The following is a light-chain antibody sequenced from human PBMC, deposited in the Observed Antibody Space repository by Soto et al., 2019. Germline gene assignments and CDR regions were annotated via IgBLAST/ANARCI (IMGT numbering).Light chain of an antibody. J-gene: IGKJ2*01. Sequence: DIVMTQSPDSLAVSLGERATINCKSSRSVLYSSNSKNYLAWYQQKPGQPPKLLVYWASTRESGVPDRFSGSGSGTDITLTISSLQAEDVAVYYCQQHYSSPFTFGQGTKLEIK. CDR3: QQHYSSPFT. CDR1: RSVLYSSNSKNY. V-gene: IGKV4-1*01. CDR2: WAS.